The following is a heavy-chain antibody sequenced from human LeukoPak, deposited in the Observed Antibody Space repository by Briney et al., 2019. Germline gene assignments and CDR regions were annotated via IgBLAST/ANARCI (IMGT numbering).Heavy chain of an antibody. CDR1: GFTFSNAW. J-gene: IGHJ4*02. CDR2: IKSKTDGGTT. D-gene: IGHD3-22*01. V-gene: IGHV3-15*01. Sequence: GGSLRLSCAASGFTFSNAWMSWVRQAPGKGLEWVGRIKSKTDGGTTDYAAPVKGRFTISRDDSKNTPYLQMNSLKTEDAAVYYCTTGLAYCYDSSGYSEFDYWGQGTLVTVSS. CDR3: TTGLAYCYDSSGYSEFDY.